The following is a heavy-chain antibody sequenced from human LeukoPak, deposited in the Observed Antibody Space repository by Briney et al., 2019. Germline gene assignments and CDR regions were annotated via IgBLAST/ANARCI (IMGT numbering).Heavy chain of an antibody. CDR2: IYSGGST. J-gene: IGHJ4*02. D-gene: IGHD3-3*01. V-gene: IGHV3-66*02. CDR1: GFTVSSNY. CDR3: ARVDYDFWSGYYEDLRYYFDY. Sequence: GGSLRLSCAASGFTVSSNYMSWVRQAPGKGLEWVSVIYSGGSTYYADSVKGRFTISRDNSKNTLYLQMSSLRAEDTAVYYCARVDYDFWSGYYEDLRYYFDYWGQGTLVTVSS.